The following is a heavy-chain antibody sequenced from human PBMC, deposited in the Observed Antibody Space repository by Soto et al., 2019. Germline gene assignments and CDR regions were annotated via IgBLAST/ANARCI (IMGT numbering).Heavy chain of an antibody. CDR1: GFAVSSNY. Sequence: GGSLRLSCAASGFAVSSNYMTWVRQAPGKGLEWVAVMSYDGSIKYYADSVKGRFTIYRDNSKNTLYLQMNSLRADDTAVYYCAKDGEEYYFDTSGYYPDYWGQGTLVTVSS. D-gene: IGHD3-22*01. CDR3: AKDGEEYYFDTSGYYPDY. V-gene: IGHV3-30*18. J-gene: IGHJ4*02. CDR2: MSYDGSIK.